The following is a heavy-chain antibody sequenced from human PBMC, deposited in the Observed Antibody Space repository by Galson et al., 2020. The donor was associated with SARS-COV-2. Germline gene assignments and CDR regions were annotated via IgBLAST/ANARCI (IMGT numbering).Heavy chain of an antibody. V-gene: IGHV3-23*01. CDR3: AKAIESYYDFWSGYTIPTPIDY. CDR1: GFTFSSYA. J-gene: IGHJ4*02. Sequence: GGSLRLSCAASGFTFSSYAMSWVRQAPGKGLEWVSAISGSGGSTYYADSVKGRFTISRDNSKNTLYLQMNSLRAEDTAVYYCAKAIESYYDFWSGYTIPTPIDYWGQGTLVTVSS. D-gene: IGHD3-3*01. CDR2: ISGSGGST.